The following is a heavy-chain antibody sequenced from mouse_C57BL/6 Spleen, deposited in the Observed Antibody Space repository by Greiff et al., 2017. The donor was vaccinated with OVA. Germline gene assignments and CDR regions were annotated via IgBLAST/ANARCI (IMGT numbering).Heavy chain of an antibody. J-gene: IGHJ2*01. CDR1: GYTFTDYE. Sequence: QVHVKQSGAELVRPGASVTLSCKASGYTFTDYEMHWVKQTPVHGLEWIGAIDPETGGTAYNQKFKGKAILTADKSSSTAYMELRSLTSEDSAVYYCTRRREYFDYWGQGTTLTVSS. CDR3: TRRREYFDY. V-gene: IGHV1-15*01. CDR2: IDPETGGT.